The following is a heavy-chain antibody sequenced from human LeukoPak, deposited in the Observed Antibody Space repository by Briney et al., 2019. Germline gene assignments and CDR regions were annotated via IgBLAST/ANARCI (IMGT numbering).Heavy chain of an antibody. V-gene: IGHV1-18*01. Sequence: ASVKVSCKASGYTFTSYGISWVRQAPGQGLEWMGWISAYNGNTNYAQKLQGRVTMTRDTSTSTVHMDLSNLRSEDTAVYYCARTIGDCSTVSCDYYWIDPWGQGTLVTVSS. CDR2: ISAYNGNT. CDR1: GYTFTSYG. J-gene: IGHJ5*02. CDR3: ARTIGDCSTVSCDYYWIDP. D-gene: IGHD2-2*01.